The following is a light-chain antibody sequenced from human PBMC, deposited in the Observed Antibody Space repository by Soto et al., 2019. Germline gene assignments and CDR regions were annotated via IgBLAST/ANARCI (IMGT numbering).Light chain of an antibody. V-gene: IGLV2-14*01. Sequence: LTQPASVSGSPRQSITISSTGSGSDIGAYNYVSWYQQHPGKAPKLLIHGVTRRPSGVSSRFSASKSAYTASLTISGLQAEEEADYYCSSFTTSYFYVFGPGTKVTVL. CDR2: GVT. CDR3: SSFTTSYFYV. CDR1: GSDIGAYNY. J-gene: IGLJ1*01.